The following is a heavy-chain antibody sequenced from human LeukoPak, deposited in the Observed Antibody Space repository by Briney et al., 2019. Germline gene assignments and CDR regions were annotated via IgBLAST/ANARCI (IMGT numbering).Heavy chain of an antibody. CDR3: ARSLAARSLDY. CDR2: INTNTGNP. D-gene: IGHD6-6*01. J-gene: IGHJ4*02. CDR1: GYTFTGYY. Sequence: GASVKVSCKASGYTFTGYYMHWVRQAPGQGLEWMGWINTNTGNPTYAQGFTGRFVFSLDTSVSTAYLQISSLKAEDTAMYYCARSLAARSLDYWGQGTLVTVSS. V-gene: IGHV7-4-1*02.